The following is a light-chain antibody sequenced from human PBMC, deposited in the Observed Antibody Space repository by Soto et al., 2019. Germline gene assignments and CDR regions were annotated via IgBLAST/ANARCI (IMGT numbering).Light chain of an antibody. CDR1: SSDIGAYNY. V-gene: IGLV2-8*01. Sequence: QSVLTQPPSASGSPGQSVTISCTGTSSDIGAYNYVSWYQQHPDKAPKFMIYEVTKRPSGVPDRFSGSKSGNTASLTISGIQAEDEADYYCASYAGSNNFVVFGGGTQLTVL. CDR3: ASYAGSNNFVV. J-gene: IGLJ2*01. CDR2: EVT.